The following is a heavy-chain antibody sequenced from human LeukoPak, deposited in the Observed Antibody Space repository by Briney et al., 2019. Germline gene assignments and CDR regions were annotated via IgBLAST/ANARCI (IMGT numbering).Heavy chain of an antibody. CDR1: GFAFSRYA. V-gene: IGHV3-23*01. D-gene: IGHD3-22*01. CDR2: ISTSGRT. CDR3: AKDLDSTGYYSYRY. Sequence: GGSLRLSCAASGFAFSRYAMNWVRQAPGKGLERVSLISTSGRTHYADSVEGRFTITRDNSKNTLYLQMNSLRAEDTAVYYCAKDLDSTGYYSYRYWGQGTLVTVSS. J-gene: IGHJ4*02.